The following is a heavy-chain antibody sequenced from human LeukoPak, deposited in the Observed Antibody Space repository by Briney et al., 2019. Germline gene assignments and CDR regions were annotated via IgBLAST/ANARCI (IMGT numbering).Heavy chain of an antibody. D-gene: IGHD1-26*01. CDR3: AKSRGESRGASNY. Sequence: GGSLRLSCAASGFTFSSYAMNCVRQSPGKGLEWVSFISCSGDTTYYADSVKGRVTISRDSAKNTLYLQMNSLRAEDTAVYYCAKSRGESRGASNYWGQGTLVTVSS. CDR1: GFTFSSYA. V-gene: IGHV3-23*01. CDR2: ISCSGDTT. J-gene: IGHJ4*02.